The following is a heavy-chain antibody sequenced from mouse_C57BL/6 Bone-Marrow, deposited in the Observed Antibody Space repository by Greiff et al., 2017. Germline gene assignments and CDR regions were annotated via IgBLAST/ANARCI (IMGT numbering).Heavy chain of an antibody. V-gene: IGHV5-6*01. D-gene: IGHD2-3*01. CDR1: GFTFSSYG. CDR3: ARKDGY. CDR2: ISSGGSYT. J-gene: IGHJ2*01. Sequence: EVQLVESGGDLVKPGGSLKLSCAASGFTFSSYGMSWVRPTPDKRLEWVATISSGGSYTYYPDSVKGRFTISRDNAKNTLYLQMSSLKSEDTAMYYCARKDGYWGQGTTLTVSS.